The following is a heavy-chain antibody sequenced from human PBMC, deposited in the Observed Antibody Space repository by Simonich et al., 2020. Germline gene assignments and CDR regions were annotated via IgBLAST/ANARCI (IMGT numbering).Heavy chain of an antibody. V-gene: IGHV3-73*02. CDR3: TPGDY. CDR2: IKSKANLYAK. Sequence: EVQLVESGGGLVQPGGSLKLSCAASGFTFSGSAMHWVRQASGKGLGWVGLIKSKANLYAKEYAAWVKGRFTISRDDSKNTAYLQMNSLKTEDTAVYYCTPGDYWGQGTLVTVSS. CDR1: GFTFSGSA. J-gene: IGHJ4*02.